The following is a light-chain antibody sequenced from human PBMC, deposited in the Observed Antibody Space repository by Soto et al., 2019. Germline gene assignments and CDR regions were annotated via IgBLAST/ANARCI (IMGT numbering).Light chain of an antibody. V-gene: IGKV3-20*01. CDR3: QQYDGSVWT. CDR2: GAS. CDR1: QSVPTNN. J-gene: IGKJ1*01. Sequence: IVLTQSPGTLSSSPGERATLSCRASQSVPTNNLAWYQQRPCQAPRLLIYGASLRAAGIPDRFSGSESGTDFTLNISRLEPEDLGVYYCQQYDGSVWTFGQGTKVDIK.